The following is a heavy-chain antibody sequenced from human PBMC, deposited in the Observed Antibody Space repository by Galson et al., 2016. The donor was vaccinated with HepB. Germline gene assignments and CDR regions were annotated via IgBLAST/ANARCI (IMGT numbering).Heavy chain of an antibody. CDR1: GGSFSGYY. CDR2: INHSGST. V-gene: IGHV4-34*01. Sequence: ETLSLTCAVYGGSFSGYYWSWIRQPPGKGLEWIGEINHSGSTYYNPSLKSRVTLSVDTSKNQFSLKLSSVTAADTAAYYCARHTEEWELYFANWGQGTLVTVSS. CDR3: ARHTEEWELYFAN. D-gene: IGHD1-26*01. J-gene: IGHJ4*02.